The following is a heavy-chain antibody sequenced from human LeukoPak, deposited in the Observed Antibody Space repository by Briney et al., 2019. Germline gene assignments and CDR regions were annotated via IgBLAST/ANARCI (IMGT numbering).Heavy chain of an antibody. CDR1: GYTFTGYY. V-gene: IGHV1-2*02. D-gene: IGHD1-1*01. J-gene: IGHJ6*03. Sequence: GASVKVSCKASGYTFTGYYMHWVRQAPGQGLEWMGWINPNSGGTNNAQRFQGRVTMTRETSISTAYMELRRLISDDTAVYYCARDLDPYYYYYMDVWGKGTTVTVSS. CDR3: ARDLDPYYYYYMDV. CDR2: INPNSGGT.